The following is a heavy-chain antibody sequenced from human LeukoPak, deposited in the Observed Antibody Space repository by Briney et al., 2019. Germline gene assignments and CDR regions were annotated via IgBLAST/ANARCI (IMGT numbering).Heavy chain of an antibody. D-gene: IGHD2-15*01. CDR3: ARRRYCSADICSGGDAFDI. Sequence: PSETLSLTCTVAGGSINNYDWGWIRQPAGKGLEWIGRIYTRGSTNYNPSLKSRVTMSVDTSKTQYSLKLTSVTAADTAVYYCARRRYCSADICSGGDAFDIWGQGTMVSVSS. V-gene: IGHV4-4*07. J-gene: IGHJ3*02. CDR2: IYTRGST. CDR1: GGSINNYD.